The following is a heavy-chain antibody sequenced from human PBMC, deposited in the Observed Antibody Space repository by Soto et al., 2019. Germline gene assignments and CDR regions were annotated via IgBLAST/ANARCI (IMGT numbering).Heavy chain of an antibody. J-gene: IGHJ4*02. CDR3: ARDLITYYDYIWGSYRYTTLDY. V-gene: IGHV3-7*01. D-gene: IGHD3-16*02. CDR1: GFTFSSYW. Sequence: GGSLRLSCAASGFTFSSYWMSWVRQAPGKGLEWVANIKQDGSEKYYVDSVKGRFTISRDNAKNSLYLQMNSLRAEDTAVYYCARDLITYYDYIWGSYRYTTLDYWGQGTLVTVSS. CDR2: IKQDGSEK.